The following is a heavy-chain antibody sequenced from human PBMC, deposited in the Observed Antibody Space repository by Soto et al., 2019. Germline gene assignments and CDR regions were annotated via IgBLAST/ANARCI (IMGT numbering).Heavy chain of an antibody. V-gene: IGHV3-21*01. CDR3: ARCMGFDGSGYAFFDS. D-gene: IGHD3-10*01. Sequence: EVQLVESGGGLVQPGGSLRLSCAASGLIFSDYHMDWVRQAPGKGLEWVSYVSSSSSYIYYADSVKGRFTVSRDNAEKSLYLQMNSLRAEDTAMYYCARCMGFDGSGYAFFDSWGQGTLVTVSS. CDR1: GLIFSDYH. CDR2: VSSSSSYI. J-gene: IGHJ4*02.